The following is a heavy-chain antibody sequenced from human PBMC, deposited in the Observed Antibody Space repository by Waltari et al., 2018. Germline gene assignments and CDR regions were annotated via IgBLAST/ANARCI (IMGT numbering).Heavy chain of an antibody. D-gene: IGHD2-15*01. Sequence: QLQLQESGPGLVKPSETLSLTCTVSGGSISSSSYYWGWIRQPPGKGLEWIGSIYYSGSTYYNPSLKSRVTISVDTSKNQFSLKLSSVTAADTAVYYCARNTPYCSGGSCYSIDYWGQGTLVTVSS. CDR3: ARNTPYCSGGSCYSIDY. CDR2: IYYSGST. J-gene: IGHJ4*02. CDR1: GGSISSSSYY. V-gene: IGHV4-39*01.